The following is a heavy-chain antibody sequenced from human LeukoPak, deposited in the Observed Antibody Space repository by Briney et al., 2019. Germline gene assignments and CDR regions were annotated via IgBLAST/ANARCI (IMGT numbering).Heavy chain of an antibody. V-gene: IGHV4-59*01. D-gene: IGHD6-13*01. Sequence: SETLSLTCTVSGGSISSYYWSWIRQPPGKGLEWIGYIHYSGTTNYNPALKSRVTISVDTSKNQFPLKLSSVTAADTAVYYCARGVYIAAAQYGYWGQGALVTVSS. CDR3: ARGVYIAAAQYGY. CDR2: IHYSGTT. CDR1: GGSISSYY. J-gene: IGHJ4*02.